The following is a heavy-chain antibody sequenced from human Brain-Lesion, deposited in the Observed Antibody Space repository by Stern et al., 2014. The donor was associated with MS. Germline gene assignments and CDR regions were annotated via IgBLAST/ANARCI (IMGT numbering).Heavy chain of an antibody. CDR2: LHASGAT. CDR3: ARGHWELLGNNYFDS. D-gene: IGHD1-26*01. Sequence: QVQLQESGPGLVKPSQTLSLTCTVSGASISSGTSYWSWIRQPAGGGLEWIGRLHASGATYYNPSLKSRVTPYDATSKNPFPVNLNSVTAADTAVYYCARGHWELLGNNYFDSWGQGTLVTVSS. J-gene: IGHJ4*02. V-gene: IGHV4-61*02. CDR1: GASISSGTSY.